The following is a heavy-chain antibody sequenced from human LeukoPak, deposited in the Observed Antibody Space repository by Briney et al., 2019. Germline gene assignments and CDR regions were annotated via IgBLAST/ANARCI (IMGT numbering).Heavy chain of an antibody. CDR2: ISDSGGDT. D-gene: IGHD2-8*01. V-gene: IGHV3-23*01. J-gene: IGHJ4*02. CDR3: AKTDCTSSSCYSIES. Sequence: GGSLRLSCAASGFTLSSYAMSWVRQAPGRGLEWVSVISDSGGDTSYADSGKGRFTISRDNSKNTLYLQMNSLRAEDTAVYYCAKTDCTSSSCYSIESWGQGTLVTVSS. CDR1: GFTLSSYA.